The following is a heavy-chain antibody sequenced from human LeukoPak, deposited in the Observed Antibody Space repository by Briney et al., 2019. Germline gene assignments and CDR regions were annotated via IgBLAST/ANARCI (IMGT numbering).Heavy chain of an antibody. V-gene: IGHV1-2*02. CDR2: INPNSGGT. D-gene: IGHD3-3*01. J-gene: IGHJ5*02. CDR1: GYTFTGYY. Sequence: GASVKVSCKASGYTFTGYYMHWVRQAPGQGLEWTGWINPNSGGTNYAQKFQGRVTMTRDTSISTAYMELSRLRSDDTAVYYCARGMSVDRRTIFGVVIGFDPWGQGTLVTVSS. CDR3: ARGMSVDRRTIFGVVIGFDP.